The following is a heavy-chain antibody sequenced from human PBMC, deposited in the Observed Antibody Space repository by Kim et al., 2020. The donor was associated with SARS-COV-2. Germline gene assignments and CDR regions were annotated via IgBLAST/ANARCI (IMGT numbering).Heavy chain of an antibody. D-gene: IGHD2-21*01. CDR1: GFTFTGHA. CDR3: MKGGWGWIWDH. CDR2: IDGSDGTT. Sequence: WGSLRLSCTTSGFTFTGHAMSWVRQAPGKGLEWVSSIDGSDGTTYYMDSVRGRFTISRDDSKNTLYLQMSALRGDDTAVYYCMKGGWGWIWDHWGQGTLVTVSS. V-gene: IGHV3-23*01. J-gene: IGHJ4*02.